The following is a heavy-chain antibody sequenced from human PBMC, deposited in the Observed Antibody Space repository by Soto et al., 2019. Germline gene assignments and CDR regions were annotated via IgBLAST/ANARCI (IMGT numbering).Heavy chain of an antibody. CDR1: GFTFSNAW. CDR2: IKSKTDGGTT. CDR3: TTDFITMVRGVIYYYYGMDV. J-gene: IGHJ6*02. Sequence: GGSLRLSCAASGFTFSNAWMNWVRQAPGKGLEWVGRIKSKTDGGTTDYAAPVKGRFTISRDDSKNTLYLQMNSLKTEDTAVYYCTTDFITMVRGVIYYYYGMDVWGQGTTVTVSS. D-gene: IGHD3-10*01. V-gene: IGHV3-15*07.